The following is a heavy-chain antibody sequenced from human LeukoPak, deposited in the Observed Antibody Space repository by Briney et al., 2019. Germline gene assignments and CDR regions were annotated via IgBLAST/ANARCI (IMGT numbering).Heavy chain of an antibody. CDR1: GFTFDYHG. J-gene: IGHJ4*02. CDR2: INWNGGST. Sequence: GGSLRLSCAASGFTFDYHGMSLVRQVPGKGLELGSGINWNGGSTGYADSVKGRFTISRDNAKNSLYLQMNSLRAEDTALYYCAAGDRNGWYFDYWGQGTLVTVSS. D-gene: IGHD6-19*01. V-gene: IGHV3-20*04. CDR3: AAGDRNGWYFDY.